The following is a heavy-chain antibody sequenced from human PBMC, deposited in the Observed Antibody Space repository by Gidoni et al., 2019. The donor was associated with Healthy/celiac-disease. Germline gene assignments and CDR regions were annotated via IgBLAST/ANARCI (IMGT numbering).Heavy chain of an antibody. CDR2: IYSGGST. V-gene: IGHV3-53*01. D-gene: IGHD3-10*01. J-gene: IGHJ4*02. Sequence: EVQPVESGGGLIQPGWSLRLSCAASGFPVSSNYMSWVRQAPGKGLEWVSVIYSGGSTYYADSVKGRFTISRDNSKNTLYLQMNSLRAEDTAVYYCARGGGLLWFGELPLLFDYWGQGTLVTVSS. CDR1: GFPVSSNY. CDR3: ARGGGLLWFGELPLLFDY.